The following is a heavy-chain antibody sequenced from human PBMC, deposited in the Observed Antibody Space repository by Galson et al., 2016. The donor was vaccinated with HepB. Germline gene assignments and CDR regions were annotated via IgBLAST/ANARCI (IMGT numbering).Heavy chain of an antibody. J-gene: IGHJ4*02. CDR2: IAPSDSYT. CDR1: GYSFTTYW. Sequence: QSGAEVKQPGESLRISCKGSGYSFTTYWINWVRQMPGKGLEWMGRIAPSDSYTNYSPSFQGHVTTPPDKSFTPAYLEWTSLRASDTAMYYCARLPRADRSLRHPLHRQLDYWGQGTLVTVSS. D-gene: IGHD1-1*01. V-gene: IGHV5-10-1*01. CDR3: ARLPRADRSLRHPLHRQLDY.